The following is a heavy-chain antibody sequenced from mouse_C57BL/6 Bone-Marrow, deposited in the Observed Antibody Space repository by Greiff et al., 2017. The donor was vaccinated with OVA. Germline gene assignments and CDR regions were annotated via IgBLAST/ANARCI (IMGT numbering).Heavy chain of an antibody. Sequence: VHVKQSGAELVRPGSSVKMSCKSSGYTFTSYGINWVKQRPGQGLEWIGYICIGNGYTEYNEKFKGKATLTSDTSSSTAYMQLSSLTSEDSASYFCARDETGRGDYWGQGTSVTVSS. CDR1: GYTFTSYG. V-gene: IGHV1-58*01. CDR3: ARDETGRGDY. CDR2: ICIGNGYT. D-gene: IGHD4-1*01. J-gene: IGHJ4*01.